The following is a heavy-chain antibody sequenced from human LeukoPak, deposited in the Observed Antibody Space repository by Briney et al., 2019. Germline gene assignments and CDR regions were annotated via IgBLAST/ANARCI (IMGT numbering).Heavy chain of an antibody. CDR1: GGSISSYY. CDR3: ARRPGGYNWYFDY. CDR2: IYTSGST. V-gene: IGHV4-4*09. D-gene: IGHD5-24*01. Sequence: SETLSLTCTVSGGSISSYYWSWIRQPPGKGLEWIGYIYTSGSTNYNPSLKSRVTISVDTSKNQFSLKLSSVTAADTAVYYRARRPGGYNWYFDYWGQGALVTVSS. J-gene: IGHJ4*02.